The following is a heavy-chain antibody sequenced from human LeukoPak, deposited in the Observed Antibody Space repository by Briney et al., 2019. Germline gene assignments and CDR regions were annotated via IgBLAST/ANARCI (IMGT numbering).Heavy chain of an antibody. CDR3: GTTTLSATWNY. CDR2: TDRGGST. CDR1: GFTVSNTY. J-gene: IGHJ4*02. Sequence: PGGSLRLSCAASGFTVSNTYMSWVRQAPGKGLEWVSVTDRGGSTKYADPVKGRFTISRDNSENTLYLQMNSLRVEDTAVYYCGTTTLSATWNYWGQGTLVTVSS. V-gene: IGHV3-53*01. D-gene: IGHD3-16*02.